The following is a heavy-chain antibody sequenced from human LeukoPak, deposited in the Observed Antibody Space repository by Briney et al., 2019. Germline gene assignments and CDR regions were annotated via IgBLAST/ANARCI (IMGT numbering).Heavy chain of an antibody. J-gene: IGHJ6*04. CDR2: INHSGST. V-gene: IGHV4-34*01. CDR1: GGSFSGYY. D-gene: IGHD3-10*01. CDR3: ARTNIPRGYEKTYYYYGMDV. Sequence: SETLSLTCAVYGGSFSGYYWSWIRQPPGKGLEWIGEINHSGSTNYNPSLKSRVTISVDTSKNQFSLKLSSVTAADTAVYYCARTNIPRGYEKTYYYYGMDVGAKGTTVPVSS.